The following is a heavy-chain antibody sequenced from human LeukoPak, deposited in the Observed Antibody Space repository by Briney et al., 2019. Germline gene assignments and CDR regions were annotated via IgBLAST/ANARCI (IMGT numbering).Heavy chain of an antibody. Sequence: GASVTVSCKVSGYTLTELSMHWVRQAPGKGLEWMGGFDPEDGETIYAQKFQGRVTMTEDTSTDTAYMELSSLRSEDTAVYYCAPSLITTYYDILTGPPRDWGQGTLVTVSS. D-gene: IGHD3-9*01. CDR2: FDPEDGET. V-gene: IGHV1-24*01. CDR3: APSLITTYYDILTGPPRD. J-gene: IGHJ4*02. CDR1: GYTLTELS.